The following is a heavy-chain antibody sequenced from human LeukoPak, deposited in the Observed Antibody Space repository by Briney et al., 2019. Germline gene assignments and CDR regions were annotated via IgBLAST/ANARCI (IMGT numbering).Heavy chain of an antibody. V-gene: IGHV1-18*04. CDR1: GYTLTSHG. Sequence: AASVKVSCKASGYTLTSHGISWVRQAPGQGLEWMGWVSTYNGNTNYVPKYQGRVTMTTDTSTSTAYMELRSLRSDDTAVYYCARDVDTATDQINDYWGQGTLVTVSS. J-gene: IGHJ4*02. D-gene: IGHD5-18*01. CDR3: ARDVDTATDQINDY. CDR2: VSTYNGNT.